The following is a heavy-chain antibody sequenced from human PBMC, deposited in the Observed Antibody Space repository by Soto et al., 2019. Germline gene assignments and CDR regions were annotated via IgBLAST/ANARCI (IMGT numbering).Heavy chain of an antibody. Sequence: ASVKVSCKASGYTFTSYAMHWVRQAPGQRLEWMGWINAGNGNTKYSQKFQGRVTITADESTSTAYMELSSLRSEDTAVYYCARVLAAAAPYWGQGTLVTVSS. V-gene: IGHV1-3*01. CDR2: INAGNGNT. CDR1: GYTFTSYA. CDR3: ARVLAAAAPY. D-gene: IGHD6-13*01. J-gene: IGHJ4*02.